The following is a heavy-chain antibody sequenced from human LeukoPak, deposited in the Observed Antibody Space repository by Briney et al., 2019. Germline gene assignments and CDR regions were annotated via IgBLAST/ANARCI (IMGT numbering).Heavy chain of an antibody. J-gene: IGHJ4*02. CDR1: GSTSSRNF. CDR3: ASGAGWESGY. D-gene: IGHD1-26*01. V-gene: IGHV3-7*01. Sequence: GGSLRLSCAASGSTSSRNFMSWVRQTPEKGLEWVANINQDGSEKNYVDSVKGRFTISRDNAKNSLFLQMNSLRAEDTAIYYCASGAGWESGYWGQGTLVTVSS. CDR2: INQDGSEK.